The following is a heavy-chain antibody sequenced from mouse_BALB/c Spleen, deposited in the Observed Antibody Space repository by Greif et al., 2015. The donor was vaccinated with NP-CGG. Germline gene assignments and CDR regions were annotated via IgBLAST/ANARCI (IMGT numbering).Heavy chain of an antibody. CDR2: ISYGGSYT. D-gene: IGHD2-1*01. V-gene: IGHV5-4*02. CDR1: GFTFSDYY. J-gene: IGHJ1*01. CDR3: ARDGNYWYFDV. Sequence: DVQLVESGGGLVKPGGSLKLSCAASGFTFSDYYMYWVRQTPEKRLEWVATISYGGSYTYYPDSVKGRFTISRDNAKNNLYLQMSSLKSEDTAMYYCARDGNYWYFDVWGAGTTVTVSS.